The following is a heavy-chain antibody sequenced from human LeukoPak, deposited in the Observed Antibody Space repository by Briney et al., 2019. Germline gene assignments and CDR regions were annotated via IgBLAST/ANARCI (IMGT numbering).Heavy chain of an antibody. D-gene: IGHD2-15*01. CDR2: IYTSGST. Sequence: SETLSLNCAVYGGSFSGYYWSWIRQPAGKGLEWIGRIYTSGSTNYNPSLKSRVTMSVDTSKNQFSLKLSSVTAADTAVYYCARLGYCSGGSCYGAFDIWGQGTMVTVSS. J-gene: IGHJ3*02. CDR1: GGSFSGYY. V-gene: IGHV4-59*10. CDR3: ARLGYCSGGSCYGAFDI.